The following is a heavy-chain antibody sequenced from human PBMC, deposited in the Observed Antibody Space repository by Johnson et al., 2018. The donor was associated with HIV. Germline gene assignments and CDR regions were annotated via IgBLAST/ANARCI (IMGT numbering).Heavy chain of an antibody. V-gene: IGHV3-64*07. CDR2: ISTTGVST. CDR1: GFTFSQYA. Sequence: VQLVESGGGLVQPGESLRLSCVASGFTFSQYAMHWVRQAPGKGLEYVSAISTTGVSTYYADSVKGRFTISRDNLKNTLYLQMNSLIAEDTAVYYCARACRDGYTCDVYDIWGQGTMVTVSS. CDR3: ARACRDGYTCDVYDI. J-gene: IGHJ3*02. D-gene: IGHD5-24*01.